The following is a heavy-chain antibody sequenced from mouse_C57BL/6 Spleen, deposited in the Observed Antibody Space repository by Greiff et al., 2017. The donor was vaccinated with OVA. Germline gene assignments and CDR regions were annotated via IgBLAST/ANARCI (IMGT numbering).Heavy chain of an antibody. Sequence: VQLKESGPELVKPGASVKISCKASGYSFTDYNMNWVKQSNGKSLEWIGVINPNYGTTSYNQKFKGKATLTVDQSSSTAYMQLNSLTSEDSAVYYCARSIGYGPSYAMDYWGQGTSVTVSS. CDR2: INPNYGTT. CDR1: GYSFTDYN. V-gene: IGHV1-39*01. CDR3: ARSIGYGPSYAMDY. D-gene: IGHD3-2*02. J-gene: IGHJ4*01.